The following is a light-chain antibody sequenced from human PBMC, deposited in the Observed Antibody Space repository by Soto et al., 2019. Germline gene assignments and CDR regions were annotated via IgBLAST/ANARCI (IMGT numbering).Light chain of an antibody. CDR3: CSYGGSRAV. V-gene: IGLV2-23*02. CDR2: EVS. Sequence: QSALTQPASVSGSPGQSITISCTGTNSDVGSHNLVSWYQQHPGQAPKLMIYEVSKRPLGVSVRFSASKSGNTASLTISGLQAEDEADYYCCSYGGSRAVFGGGTQLTVL. CDR1: NSDVGSHNL. J-gene: IGLJ7*01.